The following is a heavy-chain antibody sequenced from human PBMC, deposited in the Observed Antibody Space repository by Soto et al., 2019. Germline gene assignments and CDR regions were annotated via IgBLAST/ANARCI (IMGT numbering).Heavy chain of an antibody. CDR1: GYTFTSYG. J-gene: IGHJ4*02. CDR3: ARSRGYCSGGSCYFDY. V-gene: IGHV1-18*01. CDR2: ISAYNGNT. D-gene: IGHD2-15*01. Sequence: ASVKVSCKASGYTFTSYGISWVRQAPGQGLEWMGWISAYNGNTNYAQKLQGRVTMTTDTSTTTAYMELRSLRSDDTAIYYCARSRGYCSGGSCYFDYWGQGTLVTVSS.